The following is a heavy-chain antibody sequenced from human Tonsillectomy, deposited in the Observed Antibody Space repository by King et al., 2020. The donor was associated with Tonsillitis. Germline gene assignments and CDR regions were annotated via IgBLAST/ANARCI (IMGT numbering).Heavy chain of an antibody. CDR1: GGSISSGGYS. V-gene: IGHV4-30-2*01. CDR2: IYHSKST. Sequence: LQLQESGSGLVKPSQTLSLTCAVSGGSISSGGYSWSWIRQPPGKGLEWIGYIYHSKSTNYNPSLKSRVTISVDTSKNQFSLRLTSVTAADTAVYYCARGYIYYTIDYWGQGTLVTVSS. J-gene: IGHJ4*02. D-gene: IGHD3-3*01. CDR3: ARGYIYYTIDY.